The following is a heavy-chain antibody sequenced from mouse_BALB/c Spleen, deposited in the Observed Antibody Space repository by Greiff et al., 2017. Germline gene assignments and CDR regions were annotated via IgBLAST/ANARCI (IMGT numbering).Heavy chain of an antibody. Sequence: EVMLVESGGGLVQPGGSRKLSCAASGFTFSSFGMHWVRQAPEKGLEWVAYISSGSSTIYYADTVKGRFTISRDNPKNTLFLQMTSLRSEDTAMYYCAREGNYYGSRAFDYWGQGTTLTVSS. CDR2: ISSGSSTI. CDR1: GFTFSSFG. CDR3: AREGNYYGSRAFDY. J-gene: IGHJ2*01. V-gene: IGHV5-17*02. D-gene: IGHD1-1*01.